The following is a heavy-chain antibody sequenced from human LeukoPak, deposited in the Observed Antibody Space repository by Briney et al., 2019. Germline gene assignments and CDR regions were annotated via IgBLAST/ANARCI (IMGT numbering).Heavy chain of an antibody. D-gene: IGHD3-10*01. V-gene: IGHV3-48*01. Sequence: GGSLRLSCAASGFTFSSYAMNWVRQAPGKGLEWISYISSSSNTIYYADSVKGRFTISRDNAKNSLYLQMNSLRAEDTAVYYCARDSPYYYGSGNYWAFDIWGQGTMVTVSS. CDR3: ARDSPYYYGSGNYWAFDI. CDR2: ISSSSNTI. CDR1: GFTFSSYA. J-gene: IGHJ3*02.